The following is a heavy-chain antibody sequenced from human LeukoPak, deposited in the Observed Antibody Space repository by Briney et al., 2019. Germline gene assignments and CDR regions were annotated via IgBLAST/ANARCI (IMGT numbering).Heavy chain of an antibody. J-gene: IGHJ3*02. V-gene: IGHV3-30*18. Sequence: GGSLRLSCAASGFTFSSYGMHWVRQAPGKGLEWVAVISYDGSNKYYADSVKGRFTISRDNSKNTLYLQMNSLRAEDTAVYYCAKLLWLPDAFDIWGQGTMVTVSA. CDR3: AKLLWLPDAFDI. D-gene: IGHD3-10*01. CDR1: GFTFSSYG. CDR2: ISYDGSNK.